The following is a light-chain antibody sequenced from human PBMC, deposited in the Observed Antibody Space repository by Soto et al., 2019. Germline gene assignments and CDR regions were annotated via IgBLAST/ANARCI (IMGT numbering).Light chain of an antibody. CDR1: SSDVGSYNI. V-gene: IGLV2-23*01. CDR2: EGS. CDR3: SSYAGDSNVV. J-gene: IGLJ2*01. Sequence: QSVLTQPASVSGSPGQSITISCTGTSSDVGSYNIVSWYQQHPGKAPKLLIFEGSKRPSGVSNRFSGSKFGNTASLTISGLQAEDEAAYYCSSYAGDSNVVFGGGTKLTVL.